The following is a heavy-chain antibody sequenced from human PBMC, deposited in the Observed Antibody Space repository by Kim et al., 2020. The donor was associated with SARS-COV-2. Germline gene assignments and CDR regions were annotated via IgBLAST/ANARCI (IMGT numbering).Heavy chain of an antibody. D-gene: IGHD3-10*02. CDR3: ARTPCAAVRGPIYSIYG. CDR1: GVTFRSGA. V-gene: IGHV3-30*14. Sequence: GGSLTLSCAASGVTFRSGARYWVRQAPGKGLHSAAAISYDERNKNYAYSVMSRFTTSRDNSNNNLYLQMNSLRAEDAAPYYCARTPCAAVRGPIYSIYG. J-gene: IGHJ6*01. CDR2: ISYDERNK.